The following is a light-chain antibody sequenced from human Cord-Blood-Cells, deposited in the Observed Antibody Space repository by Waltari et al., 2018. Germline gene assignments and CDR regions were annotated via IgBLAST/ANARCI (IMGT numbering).Light chain of an antibody. CDR3: SSYTSSSTVV. V-gene: IGLV2-14*01. Sequence: QPALTQPASVSGSPGQSITIPCTGTSTDVGGYNYVFWYQQHPGKAPKLMIYDVSNRPSGVSNRFSGSKSGNTASLTISGLQAEDEADYYCSSYTSSSTVVFGGGTKLTVL. CDR2: DVS. CDR1: STDVGGYNY. J-gene: IGLJ2*01.